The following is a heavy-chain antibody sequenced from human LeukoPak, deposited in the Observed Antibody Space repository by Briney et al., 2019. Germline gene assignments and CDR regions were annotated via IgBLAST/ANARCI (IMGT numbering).Heavy chain of an antibody. V-gene: IGHV4-34*01. J-gene: IGHJ4*02. Sequence: SETLSLTCAVYGGSFSGYYWTWIRQPPGKGLEWIGEINHSGSTNYNPSLKSRVTISVDTSKNQFSLKLSSVTAANTAVYYCARGQGTVTTHWGQGTLVTVSS. CDR3: ARGQGTVTTH. CDR2: INHSGST. D-gene: IGHD4-17*01. CDR1: GGSFSGYY.